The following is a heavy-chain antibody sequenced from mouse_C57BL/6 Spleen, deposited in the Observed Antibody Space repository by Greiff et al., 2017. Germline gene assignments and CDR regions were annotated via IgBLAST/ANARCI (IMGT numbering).Heavy chain of an antibody. Sequence: VQLQQSGAELVKPGASVKLSCTASGFNIKDYYMHWVKQRTEQGLEWIGRIDPEDGETKYAPKFQGKATITADTSSNTAYMQLSRLTSADTAVYYCARSLLLRGGYFDYWGQGATLTVSS. CDR3: ARSLLLRGGYFDY. D-gene: IGHD1-1*01. CDR2: IDPEDGET. CDR1: GFNIKDYY. V-gene: IGHV14-2*01. J-gene: IGHJ2*01.